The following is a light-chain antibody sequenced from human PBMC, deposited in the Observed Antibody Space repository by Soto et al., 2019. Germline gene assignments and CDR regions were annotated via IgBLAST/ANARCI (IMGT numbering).Light chain of an antibody. CDR2: SAS. J-gene: IGKJ4*01. V-gene: IGKV3-15*01. CDR1: QSVSGN. Sequence: IVMTQPPAPLSVPPGETPPPPSRPRQSVSGNFAWDQHKPGQAPRLRLYSASARATGIPARFRGSGSGTDFTLTISIREPEDVAVDDYQRYGSSPPLSFGGGTKVDIK. CDR3: QRYGSSPPLS.